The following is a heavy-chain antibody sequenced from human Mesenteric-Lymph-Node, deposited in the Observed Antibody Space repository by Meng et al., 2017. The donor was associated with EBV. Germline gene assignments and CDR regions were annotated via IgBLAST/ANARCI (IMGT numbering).Heavy chain of an antibody. D-gene: IGHD4-11*01. V-gene: IGHV4-34*01. CDR1: GGFFSGYY. Sequence: VPLQPWGAGLLKPSETLSLTCAVFGGFFSGYYWTWIRQSPGKGLEWIGESNQSGSTSYNPSLKSRVTISVDTSQNQFSLKLSSVTAADTAVYYCARGKTVGRSPWFDPWGQGTLVTVSS. CDR3: ARGKTVGRSPWFDP. J-gene: IGHJ5*02. CDR2: SNQSGST.